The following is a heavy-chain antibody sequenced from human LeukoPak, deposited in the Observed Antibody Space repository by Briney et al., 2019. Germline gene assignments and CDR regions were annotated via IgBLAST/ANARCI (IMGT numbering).Heavy chain of an antibody. Sequence: GGSLRLSCAASGFTFSSYWMSWVRQAPGKGLEWVANIKQDGSEKYYVASVKGRFTISRDNAQNSLYLQMNSLRVHDTAVFYSAIAPDCTSTSCYARGEFFDQGGQGT. CDR1: GFTFSSYW. CDR3: AIAPDCTSTSCYARGEFFDQ. D-gene: IGHD2-2*01. V-gene: IGHV3-7*05. CDR2: IKQDGSEK. J-gene: IGHJ5*02.